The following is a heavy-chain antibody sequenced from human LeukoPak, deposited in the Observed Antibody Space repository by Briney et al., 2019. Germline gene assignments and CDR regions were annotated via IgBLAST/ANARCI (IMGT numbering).Heavy chain of an antibody. D-gene: IGHD2-2*01. CDR3: ARECVGTRCPSNNMDS. CDR2: IYNSGST. J-gene: IGHJ6*02. CDR1: GVSSSGYY. Sequence: SVTLTLTCSGSGVSSSGYYWTWIRQPPGRGLEWMGRIYNSGSTNYNLALKRRVTMTVNTSKNKYSLQLLSITVAATAAYYYARECVGTRCPSNNMDSWSQATTVTVSS. V-gene: IGHV4-4*07.